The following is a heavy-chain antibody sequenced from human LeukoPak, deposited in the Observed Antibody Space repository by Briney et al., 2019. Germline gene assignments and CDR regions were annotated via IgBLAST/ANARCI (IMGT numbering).Heavy chain of an antibody. CDR1: GGSISSGSYY. V-gene: IGHV4-61*02. J-gene: IGHJ4*02. CDR2: IYTSGST. Sequence: RSETLCLSCTVAGGSISSGSYYWSWVRQPAGTGLEWIGRIYTSGSTNYNPSLKSRVTISVDTSKNQFSLKLSSVTAADTAVYYCARDPLLDSSGYYGSFDYWGQGTLVTGAS. CDR3: ARDPLLDSSGYYGSFDY. D-gene: IGHD3-22*01.